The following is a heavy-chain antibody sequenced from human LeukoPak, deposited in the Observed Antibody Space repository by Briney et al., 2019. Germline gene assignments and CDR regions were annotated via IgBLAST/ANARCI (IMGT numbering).Heavy chain of an antibody. V-gene: IGHV3-30*03. CDR3: ARDKSSSSSFYHGVDV. Sequence: GGSLRLSCAASGFTFSSYGMHWVRQAPGKGLEWVAVTSYDGSNKYYADSVKGRFTISRDNSKNTLYLQMNSLRTEDTAVYFCARDKSSSSSFYHGVDVWGQGTTVTVSS. CDR1: GFTFSSYG. D-gene: IGHD6-6*01. J-gene: IGHJ6*02. CDR2: TSYDGSNK.